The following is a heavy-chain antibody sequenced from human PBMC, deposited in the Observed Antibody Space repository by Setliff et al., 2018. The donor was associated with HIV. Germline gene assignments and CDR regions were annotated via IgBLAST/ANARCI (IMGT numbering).Heavy chain of an antibody. CDR1: GYTFTSYA. J-gene: IGHJ6*03. Sequence: AASVKVSCKASGYTFTSYAMHWVRQAPGQRLEWMGWINAGNGNTKYSQKFQGRVTITRDTSASTAYMELSSLRSEDTAVYYCARAGGSYSYYYYYMDVWGKGTTVTVSS. D-gene: IGHD1-26*01. CDR2: INAGNGNT. CDR3: ARAGGSYSYYYYYMDV. V-gene: IGHV1-3*01.